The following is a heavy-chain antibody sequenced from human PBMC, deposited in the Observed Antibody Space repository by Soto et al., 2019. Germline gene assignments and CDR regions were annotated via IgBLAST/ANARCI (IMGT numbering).Heavy chain of an antibody. J-gene: IGHJ1*01. CDR3: ARIDRVGATKYFQH. CDR1: GYTFTSYA. Sequence: ASVKVSCKASGYTFTSYAMHWVRQAPGQRLEWMGWINAGNGNTKYSQKFQGRVTMTRNTSISTAYMELSSLRSEDTAVYYCARIDRVGATKYFQHWGQGTLVTVSS. V-gene: IGHV1-3*01. CDR2: INAGNGNT. D-gene: IGHD1-26*01.